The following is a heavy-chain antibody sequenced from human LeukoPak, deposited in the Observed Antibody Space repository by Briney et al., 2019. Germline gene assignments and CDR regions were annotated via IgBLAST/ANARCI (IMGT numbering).Heavy chain of an antibody. Sequence: GGSLRLSCSASGFTFSSYAMHWVRQAPGKGLEYVSGINSNGGSTYYADSVKGRFSISGDNSKNTLYLQMSSLRAEDTAVYYCLGPILNDWFDPWGQGTLVTVSS. D-gene: IGHD2-8*01. CDR2: INSNGGST. V-gene: IGHV3-64D*06. CDR3: LGPILNDWFDP. J-gene: IGHJ5*02. CDR1: GFTFSSYA.